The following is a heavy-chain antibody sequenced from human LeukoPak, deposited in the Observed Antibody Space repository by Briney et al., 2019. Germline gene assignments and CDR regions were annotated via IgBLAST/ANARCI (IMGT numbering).Heavy chain of an antibody. CDR1: GFTFSXXX. J-gene: IGHJ4*02. CDR3: AKGTMVRGVTSYFDY. CDR2: XGGSXGST. D-gene: IGHD3-10*01. V-gene: IGHV3-23*01. Sequence: PGGSLRLSXAXSGFTFSXXXXXXXXXXXXXXXXXXXXXGGSXGSTYYADSXKGRFTISRDXXKNTLYLQMNSLRAEXTAVYYCAKGTMVRGVTSYFDYWGQGTLVTVSS.